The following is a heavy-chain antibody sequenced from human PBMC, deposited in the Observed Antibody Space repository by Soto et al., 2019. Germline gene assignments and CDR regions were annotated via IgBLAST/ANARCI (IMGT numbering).Heavy chain of an antibody. D-gene: IGHD3-3*01. CDR3: ARGGGVGVAGSAAFDM. J-gene: IGHJ3*02. V-gene: IGHV1-2*02. CDR2: INPATGAE. Sequence: QLHLVQSGAVVKKPGASVTVSCSASGYPVTAYYMHWVRQAPGRGLEWMGGINPATGAETYTQTFPGRVTSTRDTTPSTVFMELSGLTSEVTAVFYCARGGGVGVAGSAAFDMWGQGTLVTVSS. CDR1: GYPVTAYY.